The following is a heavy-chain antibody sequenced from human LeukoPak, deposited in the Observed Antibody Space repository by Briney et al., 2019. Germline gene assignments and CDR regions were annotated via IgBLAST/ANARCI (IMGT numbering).Heavy chain of an antibody. CDR3: AREVPDGYNYHCDY. Sequence: PGGSLRLSCAASGFTFSSYEMNWVRQAPGKGLEWVSYISSSGSTIYYADSVKGRFTISRDNAKNSLYLQMNSLRAEDTAVYYCAREVPDGYNYHCDYWGQGTLVTVSS. J-gene: IGHJ4*02. CDR2: ISSSGSTI. CDR1: GFTFSSYE. D-gene: IGHD5-24*01. V-gene: IGHV3-48*03.